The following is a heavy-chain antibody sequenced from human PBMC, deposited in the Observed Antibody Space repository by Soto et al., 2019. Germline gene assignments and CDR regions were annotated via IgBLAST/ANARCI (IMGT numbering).Heavy chain of an antibody. Sequence: WGSLRLSCAASGFTFISYSMNWVRQAPGKGLEWVSSISSSSSYIYYADSVKGRFTISRDNAKNSLYLQMNSLRAEDTAVYYCARGVGATHFDYWGQGTLVTVSS. CDR3: ARGVGATHFDY. J-gene: IGHJ4*02. CDR2: ISSSSSYI. CDR1: GFTFISYS. V-gene: IGHV3-21*01. D-gene: IGHD1-26*01.